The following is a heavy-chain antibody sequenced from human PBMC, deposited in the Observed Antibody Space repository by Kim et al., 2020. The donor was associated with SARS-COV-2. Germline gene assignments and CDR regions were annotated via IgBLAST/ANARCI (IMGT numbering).Heavy chain of an antibody. CDR1: GFIFTNYA. V-gene: IGHV3-23*03. CDR3: ATRGRSVAGSDFDV. J-gene: IGHJ4*02. Sequence: GGSLRLSCAASGFIFTNYAMNWVRQVPGKGLEWVSVIYGPGTVTYYADSVRGRFTISRDNSKDTLYLQMDSLRAEDTAVYYCATRGRSVAGSDFDVWGRG. CDR2: IYGPGTVT. D-gene: IGHD6-19*01.